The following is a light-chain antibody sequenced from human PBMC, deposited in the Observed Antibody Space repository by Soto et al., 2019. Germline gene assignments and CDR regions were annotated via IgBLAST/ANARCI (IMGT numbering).Light chain of an antibody. Sequence: QSALTQPASVSGSPGQSITISCTGTSADVGGYNFVSWYQHHAGKAPKLMIYDVSNRPSGVSNRFSGSKSGNTASLTISGLQAEDEADYYCSSYTSSRTHVVFGGGTKLTVL. CDR1: SADVGGYNF. CDR3: SSYTSSRTHVV. V-gene: IGLV2-14*03. J-gene: IGLJ2*01. CDR2: DVS.